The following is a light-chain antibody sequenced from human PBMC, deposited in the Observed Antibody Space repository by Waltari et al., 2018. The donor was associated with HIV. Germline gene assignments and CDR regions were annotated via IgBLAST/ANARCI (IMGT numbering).Light chain of an antibody. CDR1: ASDIGYFDY. V-gene: IGLV2-11*01. Sequence: QSALTQPRSVSGSPGPSVTISCTGTASDIGYFDYVSWYPQYPGKAPTVIIYEVFQRPSGVPDRFTASKSGITASLTISGLQDEDEADYYCCSYAGTYTYVFGSGTTVTVL. CDR2: EVF. CDR3: CSYAGTYTYV. J-gene: IGLJ1*01.